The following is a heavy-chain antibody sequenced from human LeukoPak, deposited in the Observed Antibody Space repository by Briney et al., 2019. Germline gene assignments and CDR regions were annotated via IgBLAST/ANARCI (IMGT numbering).Heavy chain of an antibody. CDR3: ARERGYGYGDY. Sequence: SETLYLTCTVSGGSISSYYWSWIRQPPGKGLEWIGYIYYSGSTNYNPSLKSRVTISVDTSKNQFSLKLSSVTAADTAVYYCARERGYGYGDYWGPGTLVTVSS. CDR2: IYYSGST. CDR1: GGSISSYY. D-gene: IGHD5-18*01. V-gene: IGHV4-59*01. J-gene: IGHJ4*02.